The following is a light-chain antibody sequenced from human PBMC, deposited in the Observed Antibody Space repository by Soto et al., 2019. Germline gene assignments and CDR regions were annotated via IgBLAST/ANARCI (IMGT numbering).Light chain of an antibody. CDR1: SSDVGGYHY. CDR3: CSYAGTSTFV. CDR2: NVN. V-gene: IGLV2-11*01. Sequence: QSALTQPRSVSGSPGQSVTIACTGTSSDVGGYHYVSWYQHHPGKAPKLMIFNVNERPSGVPARFSGSKSGNTASLTISGLQAEDEADYYCCSYAGTSTFVFGIGTKLTVL. J-gene: IGLJ1*01.